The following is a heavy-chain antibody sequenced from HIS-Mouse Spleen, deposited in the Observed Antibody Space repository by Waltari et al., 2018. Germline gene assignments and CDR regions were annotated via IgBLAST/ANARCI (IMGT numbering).Heavy chain of an antibody. V-gene: IGHV3-21*01. CDR2: ISSSSSYI. D-gene: IGHD3-22*01. CDR1: GFPFSCYS. J-gene: IGHJ4*02. Sequence: EVQLVESGGGLVKPGGSLRLSCAASGFPFSCYSMIWVSQAPGEGLEWLPSISSSSSYIYYADSVKGRFTISRDNAKNSLYLQMNSLRAEDTAVYYCARDQYYYDSSGYYYWGQGTLVTVSS. CDR3: ARDQYYYDSSGYYY.